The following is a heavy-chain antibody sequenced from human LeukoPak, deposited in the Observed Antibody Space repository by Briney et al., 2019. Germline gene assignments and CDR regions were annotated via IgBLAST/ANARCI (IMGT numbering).Heavy chain of an antibody. J-gene: IGHJ5*02. D-gene: IGHD3-22*01. CDR2: INTRGGST. Sequence: ASVKVSCKASGYSFTSYYIHWVRQAPGQGLEWMGIINTRGGSTSYAQKLQGRVTMTRDMSTSTVYMYLSSLRSEDTAVYYCARDPPSDSSGYRFDPWGQGTLVTVSS. V-gene: IGHV1-46*01. CDR3: ARDPPSDSSGYRFDP. CDR1: GYSFTSYY.